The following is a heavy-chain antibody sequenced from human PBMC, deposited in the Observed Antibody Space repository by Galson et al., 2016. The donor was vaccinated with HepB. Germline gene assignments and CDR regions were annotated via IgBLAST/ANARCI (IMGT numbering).Heavy chain of an antibody. D-gene: IGHD2-8*02. J-gene: IGHJ6*02. Sequence: SVKVSCKASGFTFSNYAIHWIRQAPGQRLEWMGWINADNGDTKYSHDFQARVTISSDTSASTVYMELSSLRSEDTAVYYCARGPPAVLVGSSNYYYGVDVWGQGTTVSVSS. CDR1: GFTFSNYA. CDR2: INADNGDT. CDR3: ARGPPAVLVGSSNYYYGVDV. V-gene: IGHV1-3*01.